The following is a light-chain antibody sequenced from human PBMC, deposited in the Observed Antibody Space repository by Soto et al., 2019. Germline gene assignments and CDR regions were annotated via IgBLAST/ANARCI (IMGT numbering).Light chain of an antibody. CDR1: DFGTYNL. J-gene: IGLJ3*02. CDR2: EGT. CDR3: CSYAASFSV. V-gene: IGLV2-23*01. Sequence: QSALTQPASVSGSPGQSITISCIGSDFGTYNLFSWYQQHPGKAPKLINYEGTTRPSGVSDRFPGSKSGNTASLTVSGLQAEDEADYFCCSYAASFSVFGGGTKLTVL.